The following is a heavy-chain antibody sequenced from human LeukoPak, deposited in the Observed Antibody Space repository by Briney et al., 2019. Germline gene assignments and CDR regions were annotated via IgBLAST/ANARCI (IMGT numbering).Heavy chain of an antibody. Sequence: GRSLRLSCAASGFTFSNYAMHWVRRAPGKGLEWVAVISYDGSNKYYANSVKGRFTISRDNSRNTLYLQMNSLRVEDTAVYYCVYWFDSWGQGTLVTVSS. J-gene: IGHJ5*01. CDR3: VYWFDS. CDR1: GFTFSNYA. V-gene: IGHV3-30*14. CDR2: ISYDGSNK.